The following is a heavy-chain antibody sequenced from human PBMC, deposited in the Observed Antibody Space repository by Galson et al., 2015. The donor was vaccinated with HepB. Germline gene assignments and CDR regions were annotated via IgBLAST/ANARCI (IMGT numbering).Heavy chain of an antibody. V-gene: IGHV6-1*01. J-gene: IGHJ4*02. CDR3: ARTQSTTTRGDDC. D-gene: IGHD1-1*01. Sequence: CAISGDSVSSNSATWNWIRQSPLRGLEWLGRTYYRSQWYTDYAASLDSRITIKPDTSKNQVSLQLNFVTPEDTAVYYCARTQSTTTRGDDCWGQGTLVTVSS. CDR2: TYYRSQWYT. CDR1: GDSVSSNSAT.